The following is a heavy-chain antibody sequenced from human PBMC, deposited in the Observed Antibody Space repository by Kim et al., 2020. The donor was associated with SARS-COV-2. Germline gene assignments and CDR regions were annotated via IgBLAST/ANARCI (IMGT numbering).Heavy chain of an antibody. CDR1: GFTVSSNY. CDR2: IYSGGST. J-gene: IGHJ4*02. D-gene: IGHD6-19*01. V-gene: IGHV3-53*01. CDR3: ARDSSSGWSHY. Sequence: GGSLRLSCAASGFTVSSNYMSWVRQAPGKGLEWVSVIYSGGSTYYADSVKGRFTISRDNSKNTLYLQMNSLRAEDTAVYYCARDSSSGWSHYWGQGTLVTVSS.